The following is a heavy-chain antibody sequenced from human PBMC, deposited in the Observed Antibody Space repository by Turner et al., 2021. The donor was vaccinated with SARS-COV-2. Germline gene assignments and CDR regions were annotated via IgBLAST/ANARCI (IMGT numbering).Heavy chain of an antibody. Sequence: EVQLVESGGGLIQPGGSLRLSCAASGFTVSSTYMNWVRQALGKGLGWVSVIYSGGSTFYADSVKGRFTISRDNSKNTLYLQMNSLRAEDTAVYYCAREAPLGVNSMAFDYWGQGTLVTVSS. J-gene: IGHJ4*02. V-gene: IGHV3-53*01. CDR2: IYSGGST. D-gene: IGHD3-10*01. CDR1: GFTVSSTY. CDR3: AREAPLGVNSMAFDY.